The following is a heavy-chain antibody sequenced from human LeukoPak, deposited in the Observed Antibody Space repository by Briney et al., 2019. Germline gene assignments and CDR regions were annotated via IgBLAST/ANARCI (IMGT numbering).Heavy chain of an antibody. CDR1: GGTFSSYA. CDR3: ARDADYGGNLPKPVDY. V-gene: IGHV1-69*13. D-gene: IGHD4-23*01. Sequence: GASVKVSCKASGGTFSSYAISWVRQAPGQGLEWMGGIIPIFGTANYAQKFQGRVTITADESTSTAYMELSSLRSEDTAVYYCARDADYGGNLPKPVDYWGQGTLVTVSS. J-gene: IGHJ4*02. CDR2: IIPIFGTA.